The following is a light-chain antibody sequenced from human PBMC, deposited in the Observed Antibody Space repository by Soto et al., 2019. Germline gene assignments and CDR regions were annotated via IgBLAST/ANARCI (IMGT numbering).Light chain of an antibody. J-gene: IGLJ2*01. Sequence: QSALTQPDSVSGSPGQSITISCTGTSSDVGGYNYVSWYQQHPGKAPKLMIYEVSNRPSGVSNRFSGSKSGNTASLTISGLQAEDEADYYCCSYALGSTLVFGGGTKLTVL. CDR2: EVS. CDR1: SSDVGGYNY. V-gene: IGLV2-23*02. CDR3: CSYALGSTLV.